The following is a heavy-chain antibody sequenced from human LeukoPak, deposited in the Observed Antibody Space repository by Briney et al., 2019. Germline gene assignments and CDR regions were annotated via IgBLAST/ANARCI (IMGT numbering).Heavy chain of an antibody. J-gene: IGHJ4*01. CDR3: TRDGTAPGLYFDL. CDR1: GFTFSSYW. V-gene: IGHV3-7*01. Sequence: GGSLRLSCAVSGFTFSSYWMNWVRQAPGKGLEWVASIRQDGGEKSYVDSVKGRFTISRDNTRNSLYLQMSSLRAEDTAVYYCTRDGTAPGLYFDLWGQGTLVTVSS. CDR2: IRQDGGEK. D-gene: IGHD6-13*01.